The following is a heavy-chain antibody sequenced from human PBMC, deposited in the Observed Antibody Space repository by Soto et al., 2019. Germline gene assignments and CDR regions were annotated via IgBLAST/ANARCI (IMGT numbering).Heavy chain of an antibody. CDR3: TPMRGSALYGLDV. CDR2: IYSNDDK. D-gene: IGHD3-10*01. V-gene: IGHV2-5*01. Sequence: VPTLGNPTHTLTLTCTFSGFSLSTSGVGVGWVRQPPGKALEWLALIYSNDDKRFSSSLKSRLTITKDTSKNQVVLTMTNMDPVVPATYYCTPMRGSALYGLDVWGQGTTVTVSS. CDR1: GFSLSTSGVG. J-gene: IGHJ6*02.